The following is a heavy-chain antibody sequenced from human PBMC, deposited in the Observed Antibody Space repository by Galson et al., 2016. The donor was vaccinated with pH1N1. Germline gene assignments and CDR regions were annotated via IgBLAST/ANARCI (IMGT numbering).Heavy chain of an antibody. Sequence: SETLSLTCDGGSLSGYFWSWIRQPPGKGLEWIGEINPSGRSNYSPSLESRVTMSVDTPKNQISLKLSSVTAADTAVYYCARHETLTGGSCYFFDYWGQGTLVSVSS. CDR1: GGSLSGYF. V-gene: IGHV4-34*01. D-gene: IGHD2-15*01. CDR3: ARHETLTGGSCYFFDY. J-gene: IGHJ4*02. CDR2: INPSGRS.